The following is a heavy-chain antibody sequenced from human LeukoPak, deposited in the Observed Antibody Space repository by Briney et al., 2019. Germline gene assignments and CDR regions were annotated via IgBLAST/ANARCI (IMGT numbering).Heavy chain of an antibody. V-gene: IGHV3-73*01. CDR1: GFIFSESA. CDR3: MTYSNSSGGY. CDR2: IRSKPKNYAT. Sequence: GQSLRLSCAGSGFIFSESAMHWVRQASGKGLEWVGRIRSKPKNYATAYAASVKGRFTISRDDSNNAAYLQMSSLKNEDTAIYYCMTYSNSSGGYWGQGTLVTVSS. D-gene: IGHD6-6*01. J-gene: IGHJ4*02.